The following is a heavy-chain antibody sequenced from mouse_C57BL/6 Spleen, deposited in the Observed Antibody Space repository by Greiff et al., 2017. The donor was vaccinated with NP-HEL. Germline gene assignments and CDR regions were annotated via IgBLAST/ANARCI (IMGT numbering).Heavy chain of an antibody. CDR1: GFTFSSYA. V-gene: IGHV5-9-1*02. J-gene: IGHJ3*01. D-gene: IGHD2-1*01. CDR3: TRVDYGKAY. CDR2: ISSGGDYI. Sequence: EVKLMESGEGLVKPGGSLKLSCAASGFTFSSYAMSWVRQTPEKRLEWVAYISSGGDYIYYADTVKGRFTISRDNARNTLYLQMSSLKSEDTAMYYCTRVDYGKAYWGQGTLVTVSA.